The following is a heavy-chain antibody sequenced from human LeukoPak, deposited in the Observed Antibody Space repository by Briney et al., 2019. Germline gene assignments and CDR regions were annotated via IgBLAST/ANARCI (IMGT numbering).Heavy chain of an antibody. D-gene: IGHD2-2*01. J-gene: IGHJ4*02. V-gene: IGHV1-69*01. Sequence: SVKVSCKASGGTFSSYAISWVRQAPGQGLEWMGGIIPIFGTANYAQKFQGRVTITSDESTSTAYMELSSLRSEDTAVYYCARAPLGYCSSTSCPFDYWGQGTLVTVSS. CDR3: ARAPLGYCSSTSCPFDY. CDR1: GGTFSSYA. CDR2: IIPIFGTA.